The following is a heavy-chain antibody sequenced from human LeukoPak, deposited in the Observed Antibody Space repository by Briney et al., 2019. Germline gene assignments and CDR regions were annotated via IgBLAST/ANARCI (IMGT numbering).Heavy chain of an antibody. Sequence: GGSLRLSCAASGFTFSSYAMSWVRQAPGKGLQWVSSISNSGGGTFYADSVKGRFTISRDNSNNRLYLQMDSLRAEDTALYYVAPLRGTTGGGGQGTLVTVSS. CDR2: ISNSGGGT. V-gene: IGHV3-23*01. J-gene: IGHJ4*02. D-gene: IGHD1-7*01. CDR1: GFTFSSYA. CDR3: APLRGTTGG.